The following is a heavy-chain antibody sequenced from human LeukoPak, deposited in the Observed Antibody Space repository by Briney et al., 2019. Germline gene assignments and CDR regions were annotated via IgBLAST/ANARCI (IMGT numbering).Heavy chain of an antibody. J-gene: IGHJ4*02. V-gene: IGHV3-30*04. CDR2: ISYDGSNK. CDR1: GFTFRSYA. CDR3: ARGVRIAVAGNIDY. Sequence: PGRSLRLSCAASGFTFRSYAMHWVRQAPGKWLEWEAAISYDGSNKKYADSVKGRFTISRDNSKNTLYLQMNSLRAEDTAVYYCARGVRIAVAGNIDYWGQGTLVTVSS. D-gene: IGHD6-19*01.